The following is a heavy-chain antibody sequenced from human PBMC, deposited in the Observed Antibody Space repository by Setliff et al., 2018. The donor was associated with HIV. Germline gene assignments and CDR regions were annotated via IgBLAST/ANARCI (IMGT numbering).Heavy chain of an antibody. V-gene: IGHV1-46*01. J-gene: IGHJ3*01. CDR2: INPGGGNT. D-gene: IGHD4-17*01. Sequence: ASVKVSCKASGYTFSNYVMQWVRQAPGQRLEWMGIINPGGGNTRYAQRFQGRVSMTRDTSTSTVYMELSSLRSEDTAVYYCARGQASNDYGVSFWGQGTMVTVSS. CDR1: GYTFSNYV. CDR3: ARGQASNDYGVSF.